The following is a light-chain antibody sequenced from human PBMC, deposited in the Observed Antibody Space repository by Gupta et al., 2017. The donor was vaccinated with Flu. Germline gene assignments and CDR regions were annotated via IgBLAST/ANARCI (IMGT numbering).Light chain of an antibody. V-gene: IGKV3-11*01. CDR2: DAG. Sequence: DIVLTQSPATLSLSPGESATLSCRASQSVGSYLAWYQQRPGQAPRLLIYDAGKRATGVPGRFSASGAGTXFTLTIXSLVPEDFAVYYCQQRSNWLLIFGXGTKVVTK. CDR3: QQRSNWLLI. CDR1: QSVGSY. J-gene: IGKJ4*01.